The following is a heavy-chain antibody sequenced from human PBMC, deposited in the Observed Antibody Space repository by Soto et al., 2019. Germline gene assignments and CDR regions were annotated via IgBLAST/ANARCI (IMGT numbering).Heavy chain of an antibody. Sequence: QVQLQESGPGLVKPSQTLSLTCTVSGGSISSGDYYWSWIRQPPGKGLEWIGYIYYSGSTYYNPSLKSRVSISVDTSKNQFSLKLSSVTAADTAVYYCATTVCSGGSCYVFWFDPWGQGTLVTVSS. J-gene: IGHJ5*02. CDR3: ATTVCSGGSCYVFWFDP. CDR1: GGSISSGDYY. D-gene: IGHD2-15*01. V-gene: IGHV4-30-4*01. CDR2: IYYSGST.